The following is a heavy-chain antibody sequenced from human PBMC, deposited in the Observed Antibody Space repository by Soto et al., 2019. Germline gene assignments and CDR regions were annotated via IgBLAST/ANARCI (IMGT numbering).Heavy chain of an antibody. V-gene: IGHV3-30*18. CDR1: GFTFSSYG. CDR2: ISYDGSNK. J-gene: IGHJ6*02. Sequence: GGSLRLSCAASGFTFSSYGMHWVRQAPGKGLEWVAVISYDGSNKYYADSVKGRFTISRDNSKNTLYLQMNSLRAEDTAVYDCAKDLGAVTAPLDCDYGMDVWGQGTTVTVSS. CDR3: AKDLGAVTAPLDCDYGMDV. D-gene: IGHD2-21*02.